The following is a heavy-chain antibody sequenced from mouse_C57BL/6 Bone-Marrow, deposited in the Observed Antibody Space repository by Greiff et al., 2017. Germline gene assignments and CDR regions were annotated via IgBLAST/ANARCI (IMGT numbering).Heavy chain of an antibody. J-gene: IGHJ2*01. Sequence: EVQGVESGPELVKPGASVTISCKASGYSFTDYNMNWVKQSNGKSLEWIGVINPNTGTTSYNQKFKGKATLTVDQSSSTAYMQLNSLTSEDSAVYYCARLGLGIYGQLDYWGQGTTLTVSS. D-gene: IGHD1-1*01. CDR3: ARLGLGIYGQLDY. CDR2: INPNTGTT. V-gene: IGHV1-39*01. CDR1: GYSFTDYN.